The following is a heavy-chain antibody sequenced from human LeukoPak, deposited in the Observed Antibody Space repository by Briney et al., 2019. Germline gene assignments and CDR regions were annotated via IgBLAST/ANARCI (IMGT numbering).Heavy chain of an antibody. CDR2: INHRGST. D-gene: IGHD3-10*02. J-gene: IGHJ4*02. V-gene: IGHV4-34*01. CDR1: GGSFSGHY. Sequence: PSETLSLTCAVYGGSFSGHYWNWIRQSPGKGLEWIGEINHRGSTKYNPSLKSRVTISVDTSKNQFSLKLSSVTAADTAVYYCARGNLLLGSGSHDDSYYFDYWGQGTLVTVSS. CDR3: ARGNLLLGSGSHDDSYYFDY.